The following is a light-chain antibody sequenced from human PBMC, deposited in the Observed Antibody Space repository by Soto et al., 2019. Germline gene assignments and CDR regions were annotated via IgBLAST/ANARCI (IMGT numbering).Light chain of an antibody. CDR1: SGDIGSYNR. CDR3: SSYTNINTRACV. J-gene: IGLJ1*01. Sequence: QSALTQPASVSGSPGQSITISCTGTSGDIGSYNRVSWYQQHPGKAPKLIIYEVTDRPSGVSNRFSGSKSGNTASLTISGLQAEDEDEYYCSSYTNINTRACVFGTGTKVNV. V-gene: IGLV2-14*01. CDR2: EVT.